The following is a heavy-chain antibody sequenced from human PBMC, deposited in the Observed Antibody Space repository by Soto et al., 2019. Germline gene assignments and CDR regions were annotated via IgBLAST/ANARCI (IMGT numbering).Heavy chain of an antibody. CDR2: ISYDGSNK. J-gene: IGHJ6*02. Sequence: QVQLVESGGGVVQPGRSLRLSCAASGFTFSSYGMHWVRQAPGKGLEWVAVISYDGSNKYYADSVKGRFTISRDNSKNTLYLQMNSLRAEDTAVYYCAKDLLRPGRAYGMVVWGQGTTVTVSS. CDR1: GFTFSSYG. V-gene: IGHV3-30*18. D-gene: IGHD6-25*01. CDR3: AKDLLRPGRAYGMVV.